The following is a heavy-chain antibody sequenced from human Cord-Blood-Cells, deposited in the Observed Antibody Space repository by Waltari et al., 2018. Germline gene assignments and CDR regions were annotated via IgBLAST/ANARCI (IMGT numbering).Heavy chain of an antibody. D-gene: IGHD6-13*01. CDR1: GLIFSSSS. CDR3: GRDRRGIAAAIDY. Sequence: EVQLVESGGGLVKPGGSLRLSCAATGLIFSSSSMNWVRQAPGKGLEWVSSISSSSSYIYYADSVKGRFTISRDNAKNSLYLQMNSLRAEDTAVYYCGRDRRGIAAAIDYWGQGTLVTVSS. CDR2: ISSSSSYI. V-gene: IGHV3-21*01. J-gene: IGHJ4*02.